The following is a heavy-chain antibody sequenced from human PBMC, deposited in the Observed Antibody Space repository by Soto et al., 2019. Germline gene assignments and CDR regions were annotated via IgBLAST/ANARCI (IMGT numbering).Heavy chain of an antibody. J-gene: IGHJ5*01. CDR1: GFTLSSNE. V-gene: IGHV3-48*03. D-gene: IGHD6-6*01. CDR2: ICTSGSTI. Sequence: GGSLRLACAVSGFTLSSNEMNWVRQAPEKGLEWISHICTSGSTIYYADSVKGRFTISRDNAKNSLYMQMNSLRAEDTAIYYCARVAISLATSPAANCSFDSWGQGTLVTVS. CDR3: ARVAISLATSPAANCSFDS.